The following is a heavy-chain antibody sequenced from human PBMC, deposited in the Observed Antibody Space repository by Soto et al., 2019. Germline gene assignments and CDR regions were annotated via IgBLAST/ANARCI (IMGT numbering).Heavy chain of an antibody. CDR2: ISGSGGST. CDR3: AKSQMVRGVIIDFDY. Sequence: RRLSCAASGFTFSSYAMSWVRQAPGKGLEWVSAISGSGGSTYYADSVKGRFTISRDNSKNTLYLQMNSLRAEDTAVYYCAKSQMVRGVIIDFDYWGQGXLVTVYS. J-gene: IGHJ4*02. D-gene: IGHD3-10*01. CDR1: GFTFSSYA. V-gene: IGHV3-23*01.